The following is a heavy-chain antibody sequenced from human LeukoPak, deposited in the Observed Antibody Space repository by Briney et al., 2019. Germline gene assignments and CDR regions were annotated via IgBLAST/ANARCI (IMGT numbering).Heavy chain of an antibody. J-gene: IGHJ4*02. D-gene: IGHD3-22*01. CDR3: VKGSYGSSGYCTDRCFDY. V-gene: IGHV3-64D*06. CDR1: GFPFNVYA. CDR2: ISNNGGRT. Sequence: PGGSLRLSCSVSGFPFNVYAMHSVRQAPGKGLECVSLISNNGGRTYYADSVKGRFTISRDNSKNTLYLQMSSLRADDTAVYSCVKGSYGSSGYCTDRCFDYCGQGTLVTVSS.